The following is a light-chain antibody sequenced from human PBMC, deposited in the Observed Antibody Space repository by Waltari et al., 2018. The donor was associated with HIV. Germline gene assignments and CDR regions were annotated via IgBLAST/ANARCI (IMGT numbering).Light chain of an antibody. CDR2: KAS. J-gene: IGKJ1*01. CDR1: QSISSW. CDR3: QHKT. V-gene: IGKV1-5*03. Sequence: DIQMTQSPSTLSASVGDRVTITCRASQSISSWLAWYQQKPGKAPKLLIYKASSLESGVPSRFSGSGSGTEFTLTISSLQPDDFATYYCQHKTFGQGTKVEIK.